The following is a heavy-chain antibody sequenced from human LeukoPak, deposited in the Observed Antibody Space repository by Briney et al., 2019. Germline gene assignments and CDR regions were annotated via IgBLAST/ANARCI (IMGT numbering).Heavy chain of an antibody. V-gene: IGHV1-2*06. CDR1: GYTFTGYY. D-gene: IGHD3-16*01. Sequence: ASVKVSCKASGYTFTGYYMHWVRQAPGQGLEWMGRINPSTGGTKYAQKFQGGVTLTRDTSVTTAYMDLSRLRSDDTAVYYCAREAFGGVFPYWGQGTLVTVSS. J-gene: IGHJ4*02. CDR3: AREAFGGVFPY. CDR2: INPSTGGT.